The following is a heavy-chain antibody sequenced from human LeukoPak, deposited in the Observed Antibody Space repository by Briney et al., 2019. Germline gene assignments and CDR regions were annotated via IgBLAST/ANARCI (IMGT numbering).Heavy chain of an antibody. D-gene: IGHD2-2*01. CDR1: GGTFSSYA. J-gene: IGHJ5*02. V-gene: IGHV1-69*06. CDR3: ARGGYCSSTSCYSPFDP. Sequence: SVKVSCKASGGTFSSYAISWVRQAPGQGLEWMGGIIPIFGTANYAQKFQDRVTITADKSTSTAYMELSSLRSEDTAVYYCARGGYCSSTSCYSPFDPWGQGTLVTVSS. CDR2: IIPIFGTA.